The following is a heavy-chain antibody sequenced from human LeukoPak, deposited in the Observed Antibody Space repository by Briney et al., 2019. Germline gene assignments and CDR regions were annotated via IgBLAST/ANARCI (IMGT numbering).Heavy chain of an antibody. CDR3: ARGPHYYYDSSGSHGAFDI. Sequence: GRSLRLSCAASGFTFSSYAMHWVRQAPGKGLEWVAVISYDGSNKYYADSVKGRFTISRDNSKNTLYLQMNSLRAEDTAVYYCARGPHYYYDSSGSHGAFDIWGQGTMVTVSS. CDR1: GFTFSSYA. J-gene: IGHJ3*02. D-gene: IGHD3-22*01. V-gene: IGHV3-30-3*01. CDR2: ISYDGSNK.